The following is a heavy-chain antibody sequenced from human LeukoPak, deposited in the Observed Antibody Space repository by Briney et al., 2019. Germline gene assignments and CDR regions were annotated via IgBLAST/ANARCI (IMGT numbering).Heavy chain of an antibody. J-gene: IGHJ6*02. Sequence: GRSLRLSCAGSGFNFNNYAMHWVRQAPGMGLEWVSGISWNSGDKAYADSVKGRFTISRDNARNTLYLQMNSLRPEDTAIYYCASDRVFYGLDVWGQGTTVTVSS. CDR2: ISWNSGDK. CDR3: ASDRVFYGLDV. V-gene: IGHV3-9*01. CDR1: GFNFNNYA. D-gene: IGHD1-14*01.